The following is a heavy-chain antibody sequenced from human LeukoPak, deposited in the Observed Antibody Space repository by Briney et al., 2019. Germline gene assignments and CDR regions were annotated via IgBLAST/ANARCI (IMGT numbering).Heavy chain of an antibody. CDR2: IYYSGST. D-gene: IGHD3-10*01. J-gene: IGHJ5*02. Sequence: SETXXLTCXXSGGSISSYYWSWIRQPSGKGLEXIGYIYYSGSTKYNPSLTSRVTISVDTSKNQFSLKLSSVTAADTAVYYCAREGYGSGSYPFDPWGQGTLVTVSS. V-gene: IGHV4-59*01. CDR3: AREGYGSGSYPFDP. CDR1: GGSISSYY.